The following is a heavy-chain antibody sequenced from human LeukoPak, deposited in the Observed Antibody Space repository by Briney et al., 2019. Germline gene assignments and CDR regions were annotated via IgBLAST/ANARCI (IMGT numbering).Heavy chain of an antibody. CDR2: ICGSGDNT. D-gene: IGHD3-22*01. CDR1: GFTFSSYA. V-gene: IGHV3-23*01. Sequence: GGSLRLSCAASGFTFSSYAMSWVRQAPGKGLEWVSGICGSGDNTYYADSVKGRFTISRDNSKNTLYVQVNSLGTEDTAAYYCAKGSYYDSSGAFYFDCWGQGTLVTVSS. CDR3: AKGSYYDSSGAFYFDC. J-gene: IGHJ4*02.